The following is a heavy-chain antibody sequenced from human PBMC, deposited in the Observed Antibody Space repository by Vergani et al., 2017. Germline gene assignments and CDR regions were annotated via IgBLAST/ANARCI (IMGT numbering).Heavy chain of an antibody. Sequence: QVQLVESGGGLVKPGRSLRLSCAASGFTFSSYGMHWVRQAPGKGLEWVAVISYDGSNKYYADSVKGRFTISRDNSKNTLYLQMNSLRAEDTAVYYCAKDSSGYYGYFDYWGQGTLVTVSS. V-gene: IGHV3-30*18. CDR1: GFTFSSYG. CDR3: AKDSSGYYGYFDY. J-gene: IGHJ4*02. D-gene: IGHD3-22*01. CDR2: ISYDGSNK.